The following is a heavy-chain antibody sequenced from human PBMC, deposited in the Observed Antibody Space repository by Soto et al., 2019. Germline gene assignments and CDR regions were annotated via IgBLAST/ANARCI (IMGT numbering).Heavy chain of an antibody. CDR3: ARPKLVREDPYYYGMDV. CDR2: IYYSGST. V-gene: IGHV4-30-4*01. Sequence: SETLCVTCTVSGDSISSSDYYWCCIRHPPGKGLEWIGYIYYSGSTYYNPSLKSRVTISVDTSKNQFSLKLSSVTAADTAVHYCARPKLVREDPYYYGMDVWGQGTTVIVS. J-gene: IGHJ6*02. CDR1: GDSISSSDYY. D-gene: IGHD3-10*01.